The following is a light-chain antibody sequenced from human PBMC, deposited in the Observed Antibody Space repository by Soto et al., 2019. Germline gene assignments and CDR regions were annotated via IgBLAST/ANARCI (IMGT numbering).Light chain of an antibody. CDR1: QSVSNY. CDR2: SAS. J-gene: IGKJ4*01. V-gene: IGKV3-15*01. CDR3: QQSYSTPALT. Sequence: EIVMTQSPATLSVSPGERATLSCRSSQSVSNYLAWYQQKPGQAPRLLIYSASIRATGVPARFSGSGSGTEFTLTISSLQSEDFATYYCQQSYSTPALTFGGGTKVEIK.